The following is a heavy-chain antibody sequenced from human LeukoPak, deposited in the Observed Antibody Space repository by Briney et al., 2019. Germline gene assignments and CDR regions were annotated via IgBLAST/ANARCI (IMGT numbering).Heavy chain of an antibody. CDR2: IYHSGST. D-gene: IGHD3-10*01. Sequence: SETLSLTCAVSGGSISSGGYSWSWIRQPPGKGLEWIGYIYHSGSTYYNPSLKSRVTISVDRSKNQFSLKLSSVTAADTAVYYCARDRAGGSGSKYGMDVWGQGTTVTVSS. J-gene: IGHJ6*02. CDR1: GGSISSGGYS. V-gene: IGHV4-30-2*01. CDR3: ARDRAGGSGSKYGMDV.